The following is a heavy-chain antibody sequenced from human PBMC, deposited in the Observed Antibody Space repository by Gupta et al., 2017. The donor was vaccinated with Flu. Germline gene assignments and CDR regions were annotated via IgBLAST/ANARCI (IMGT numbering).Heavy chain of an antibody. J-gene: IGHJ6*02. CDR1: GFTFSSYD. Sequence: EVQLVESGGGLVQPGGSLRLSCAASGFTFSSYDMHWVRQATGKGLEWVSAIGTAGDTYYPGSVKGRFTISRENAKNSLDLQMNSLRAGDTAVYYCARRRGSYGMDVWGQGTTVTVS. V-gene: IGHV3-13*04. D-gene: IGHD3-16*01. CDR2: IGTAGDT. CDR3: ARRRGSYGMDV.